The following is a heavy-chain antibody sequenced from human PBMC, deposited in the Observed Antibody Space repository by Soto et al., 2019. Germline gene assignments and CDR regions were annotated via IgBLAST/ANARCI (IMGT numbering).Heavy chain of an antibody. Sequence: SETLSLTCTVSGGSVSSGSYYWRWIRQPPGKGLEWIGYIYYSGSTNYNPSLKSRVTISVDTSKNQFSLKLSSVTAADTAVYYCARTRDIVLVPAEIDYWGQGTLVTVSS. D-gene: IGHD2-2*01. V-gene: IGHV4-61*01. CDR3: ARTRDIVLVPAEIDY. J-gene: IGHJ4*02. CDR2: IYYSGST. CDR1: GGSVSSGSYY.